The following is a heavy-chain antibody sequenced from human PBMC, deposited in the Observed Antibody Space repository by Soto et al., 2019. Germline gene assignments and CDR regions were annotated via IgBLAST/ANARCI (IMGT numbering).Heavy chain of an antibody. D-gene: IGHD3-22*01. CDR1: GGTFSSYA. CDR3: ARYRYYDSSGFPAY. V-gene: IGHV1-69*13. CDR2: MIPIFARE. Sequence: SVQVCCKASGGTFSSYAMGWVRQAPRHGLGCMLGMIPIFARENYAQTLQARATITADDSSSIAYMELRRLSSENTGVYYCARYRYYDSSGFPAYWGQGALGTVSS. J-gene: IGHJ4*02.